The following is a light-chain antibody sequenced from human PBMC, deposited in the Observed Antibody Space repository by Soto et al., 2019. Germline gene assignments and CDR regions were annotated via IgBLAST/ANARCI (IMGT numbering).Light chain of an antibody. CDR2: WAS. Sequence: DIVMTQSPDSLAVSLGERATINCKSSQSVLYSSNNKNYLAWYQQKPGQPPKLLIYWASTRESGVPDRFSGSGSGTDFTLTISSLQAEDVAVYSCQQYYSTPYTVGQGTKGEI. CDR1: QSVLYSSNNKNY. V-gene: IGKV4-1*01. J-gene: IGKJ2*01. CDR3: QQYYSTPYT.